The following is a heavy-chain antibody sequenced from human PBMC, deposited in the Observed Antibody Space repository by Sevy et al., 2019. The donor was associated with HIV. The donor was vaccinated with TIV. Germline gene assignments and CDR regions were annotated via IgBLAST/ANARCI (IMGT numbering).Heavy chain of an antibody. CDR2: INHSGST. D-gene: IGHD3-22*01. Sequence: SETLSLTCAVYGGSFSGYYWSWIRQPPGKGLEWIGEINHSGSTNYNPSLKSRVTISVDTSKNQFSLKLSSVTAADTAVYYCARGRDYYDSSGYPNDYWGQGTLVTVSS. V-gene: IGHV4-34*01. CDR1: GGSFSGYY. J-gene: IGHJ4*02. CDR3: ARGRDYYDSSGYPNDY.